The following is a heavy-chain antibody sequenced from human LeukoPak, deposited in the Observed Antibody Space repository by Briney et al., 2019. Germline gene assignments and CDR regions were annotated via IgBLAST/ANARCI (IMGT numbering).Heavy chain of an antibody. CDR3: ARVPRRVVPAANDYFDY. V-gene: IGHV3-21*01. D-gene: IGHD2-2*01. Sequence: GGSLRLSCAASGFTFSSYSMNWVRQAPGEGLEWVSSISSSSSYIYYADSVKGRFTISRDNAKNSLYLQMNSLRAEDTAVYYCARVPRRVVPAANDYFDYWGQGTLVTVSS. J-gene: IGHJ4*02. CDR1: GFTFSSYS. CDR2: ISSSSSYI.